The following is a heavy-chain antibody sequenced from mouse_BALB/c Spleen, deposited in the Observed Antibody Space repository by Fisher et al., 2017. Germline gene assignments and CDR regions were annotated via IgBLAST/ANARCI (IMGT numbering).Heavy chain of an antibody. Sequence: RFTISRDNARNILYLQMSSLRSEDTAMYYCARRSSPYYYAMDYWGQGTSVTVSS. J-gene: IGHJ4*01. D-gene: IGHD1-1*01. V-gene: IGHV5-6-5*01. CDR3: ARRSSPYYYAMDY.